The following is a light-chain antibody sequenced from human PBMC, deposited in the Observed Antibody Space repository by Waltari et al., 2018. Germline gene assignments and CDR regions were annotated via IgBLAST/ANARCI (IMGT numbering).Light chain of an antibody. CDR3: QAWDSRRAV. Sequence: SYDLTQPPSLSVSPGQTARMTCSGQRLADKSVFWYQQRPGQSPILVIHEDTRRPSGIPERFSGSNSGNTATLTITGTQISDEADYYCQAWDSRRAVFGGGTKLTV. CDR2: EDT. J-gene: IGLJ2*01. V-gene: IGLV3-1*01. CDR1: RLADKS.